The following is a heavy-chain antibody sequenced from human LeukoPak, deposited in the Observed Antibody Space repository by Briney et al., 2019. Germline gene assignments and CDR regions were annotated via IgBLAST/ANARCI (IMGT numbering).Heavy chain of an antibody. CDR3: LRSTSGSYGHFDF. CDR2: IHPDGSSI. CDR1: GFTFSSYG. D-gene: IGHD3-10*01. V-gene: IGHV3-74*01. Sequence: GGPLRLSCAASGFTFSSYGMHWVRQAPGKGLVWVSRIHPDGSSISYADSVKGRFTISRDNAKNTLSLQMNSLRAEDTGVYFCLRSTSGSYGHFDFWGQGTLVTVSS. J-gene: IGHJ4*02.